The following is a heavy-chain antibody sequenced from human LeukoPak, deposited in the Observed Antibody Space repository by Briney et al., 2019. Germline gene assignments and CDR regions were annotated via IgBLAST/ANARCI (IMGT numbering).Heavy chain of an antibody. CDR3: ARVTYGSGSYLFDY. V-gene: IGHV1-3*01. J-gene: IGHJ4*02. D-gene: IGHD3-10*01. CDR2: INAGNGNT. Sequence: ASVKVSCKASGYTFTSYAMHWVRQAPGQRLEWMGWINAGNGNTKYSQKFQGRVTITRDTSASTAYMELSSLRSEDTAAYYCARVTYGSGSYLFDYWGQGTLVTVSS. CDR1: GYTFTSYA.